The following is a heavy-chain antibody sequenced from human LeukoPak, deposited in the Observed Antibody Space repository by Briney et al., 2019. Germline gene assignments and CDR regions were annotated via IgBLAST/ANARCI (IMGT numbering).Heavy chain of an antibody. CDR3: ARSQGNEGVGY. Sequence: SETLSLTCVVSGYSISSGYYWGWIRQPPGKGLEWIGSIYHSGRTYYNPSLMGRVTLSVDTSKNQFSLRPSSVTAADTAVYYCARSQGNEGVGYWGQGTLVTVSS. D-gene: IGHD1-1*01. CDR1: GYSISSGYY. V-gene: IGHV4-38-2*01. CDR2: IYHSGRT. J-gene: IGHJ4*02.